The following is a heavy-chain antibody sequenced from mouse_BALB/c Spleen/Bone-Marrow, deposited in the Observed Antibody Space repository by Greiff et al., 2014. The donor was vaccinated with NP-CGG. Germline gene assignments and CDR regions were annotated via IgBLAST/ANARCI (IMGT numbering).Heavy chain of an antibody. CDR3: AGPFDY. CDR2: INPSNGRT. V-gene: IGHV1S81*02. J-gene: IGHJ2*01. Sequence: QVQLQQSGAELVKPGASVKLSCKASGHTFTSYWMHWVKQRPGQGLEWIGEINPSNGRTNYNEKFKSKTTLTVDKSSSTAYMRLSSLTSEDSAVYYCAGPFDYWGQGTTLTVSS. CDR1: GHTFTSYW.